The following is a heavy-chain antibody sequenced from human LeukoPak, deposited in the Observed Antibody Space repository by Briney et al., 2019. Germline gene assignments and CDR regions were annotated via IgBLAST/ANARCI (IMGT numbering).Heavy chain of an antibody. CDR2: INHSGST. CDR1: GGSFSGFY. CDR3: ARDASYYYGLDV. J-gene: IGHJ6*02. V-gene: IGHV4-34*01. Sequence: SETLSLTCNVSGGSFSGFYWNWIRQSPGKGLEWIGEINHSGSTNYSPSLKNRITISLDTSKNQLSLKLASVTAADTAVYYCARDASYYYGLDVWGQGTTVTVSS.